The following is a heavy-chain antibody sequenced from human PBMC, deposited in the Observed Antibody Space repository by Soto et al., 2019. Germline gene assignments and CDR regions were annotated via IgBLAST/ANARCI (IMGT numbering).Heavy chain of an antibody. D-gene: IGHD2-8*01. CDR2: IIPIFGTA. J-gene: IGHJ5*02. V-gene: IGHV1-69*13. CDR1: GGTFSSYA. Sequence: SVKVSCKASGGTFSSYAISWVRQAPGQGLEWMGGIIPIFGTANYAQKFQGRVTITADESTSTAYMELSSLRSEDTAVYYCARVYCTNGVCYNWNDLMGWFDPWGQGTLVTVS. CDR3: ARVYCTNGVCYNWNDLMGWFDP.